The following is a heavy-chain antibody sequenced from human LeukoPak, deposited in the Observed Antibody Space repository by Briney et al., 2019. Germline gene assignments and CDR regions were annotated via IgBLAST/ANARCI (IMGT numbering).Heavy chain of an antibody. CDR1: CVSIQNFY. CDR3: ASPSEPYYHYDLDF. J-gene: IGHJ6*02. D-gene: IGHD1-26*01. V-gene: IGHV4-59*01. CDR2: VYCTGSS. Sequence: SGALSLTCALPCVSIQNFYRSWIRPPPGQGLEWIVYVYCTGSSSYNPALKRRVTISVETYKNKFSLTLNSVTAADTAVYHCASPSEPYYHYDLDFWGQGTTVIVSS.